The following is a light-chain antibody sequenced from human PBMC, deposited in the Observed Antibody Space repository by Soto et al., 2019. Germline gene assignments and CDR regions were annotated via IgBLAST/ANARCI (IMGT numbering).Light chain of an antibody. V-gene: IGLV2-8*01. CDR1: SSDVGYYDY. J-gene: IGLJ1*01. CDR2: EVT. Sequence: QAVVTQPPSASGVPGQSVTISCTGTSSDVGYYDYVSWYQQHPGKAPKLLIYEVTKRPSGVPDRVSASKSGNTASLTVSGLRAEDEADYYCSSYAGSNNFVFGSGTKLTVL. CDR3: SSYAGSNNFV.